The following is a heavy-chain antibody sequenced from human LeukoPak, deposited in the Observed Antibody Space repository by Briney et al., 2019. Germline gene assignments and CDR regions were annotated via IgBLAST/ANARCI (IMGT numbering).Heavy chain of an antibody. D-gene: IGHD6-13*01. CDR1: GFIVSSNY. CDR3: ARDRIAAAATTWWFDP. J-gene: IGHJ5*02. Sequence: PGGSLRLSCAASGFIVSSNYMSWVRQAPGKGLEWVSVIYSGGSTYYADSVKGRFTISRDNSKNTLYLQMNSLRAEDTAVYYCARDRIAAAATTWWFDPWGQGTLVTVSS. CDR2: IYSGGST. V-gene: IGHV3-53*01.